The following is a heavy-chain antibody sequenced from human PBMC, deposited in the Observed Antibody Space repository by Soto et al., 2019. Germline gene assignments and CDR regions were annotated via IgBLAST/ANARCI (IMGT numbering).Heavy chain of an antibody. Sequence: VQLVESGGGVVQPGRSLRLSCAASGFTFSDYAMHWVRQAPGKGLEWVAVVSHDGRNTHYADSVKGRFTISRDSSENTVSLEMTSLRAEDTAVDYCAKGGRQWLVTSDFNYWGQGALVTVSS. CDR3: AKGGRQWLVTSDFNY. J-gene: IGHJ4*02. CDR1: GFTFSDYA. D-gene: IGHD6-19*01. CDR2: VSHDGRNT. V-gene: IGHV3-30*18.